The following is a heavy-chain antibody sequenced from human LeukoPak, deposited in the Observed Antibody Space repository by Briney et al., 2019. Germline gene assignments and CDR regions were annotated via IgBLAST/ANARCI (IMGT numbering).Heavy chain of an antibody. CDR2: ISSSGSTI. CDR1: GFTFSSYE. V-gene: IGHV3-48*03. D-gene: IGHD2-15*01. CDR3: ARGYCSGGSCYPIFAFDI. J-gene: IGHJ3*02. Sequence: GGSLRLSCAASGFTFSSYEMNWVRQAPGKGLEWVSYISSSGSTIYYADSVKGRFTISRDSAKNSLYLQMNSLRAEDTAVYYCARGYCSGGSCYPIFAFDIWGQGTMVTVSS.